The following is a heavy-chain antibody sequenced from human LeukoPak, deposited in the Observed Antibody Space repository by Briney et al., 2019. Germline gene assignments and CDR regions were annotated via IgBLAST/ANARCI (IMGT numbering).Heavy chain of an antibody. CDR3: ARDRWDYGDYNAYFDP. Sequence: PGGTLRLSCAASGFTFSNYVMSWVRQAPGKGLEGVSAISGSGGSTYYADSVQGRFTISRDNSNNTLYLQMNSLRDEDTAVYYCARDRWDYGDYNAYFDPWGQGTLVTVSS. CDR2: ISGSGGST. CDR1: GFTFSNYV. D-gene: IGHD4-17*01. J-gene: IGHJ5*02. V-gene: IGHV3-23*01.